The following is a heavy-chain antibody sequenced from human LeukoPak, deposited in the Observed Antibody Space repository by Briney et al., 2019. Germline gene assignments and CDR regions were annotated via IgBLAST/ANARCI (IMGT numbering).Heavy chain of an antibody. Sequence: ASVKVSCKASGYTFSCYYIHWVRQAPGQGLEWMGWINPNSGDTHYAQKFQGRVTMTRDTSSSTAYMDLDSLISDDTAVYYCARVQYQLLFEGNWFDPWGQGTLVTVSS. CDR1: GYTFSCYY. V-gene: IGHV1-2*02. D-gene: IGHD2-2*01. CDR2: INPNSGDT. J-gene: IGHJ5*02. CDR3: ARVQYQLLFEGNWFDP.